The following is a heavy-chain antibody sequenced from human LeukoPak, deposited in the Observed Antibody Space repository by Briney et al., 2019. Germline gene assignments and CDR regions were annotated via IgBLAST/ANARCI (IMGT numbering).Heavy chain of an antibody. Sequence: TSVKVSCKASGFTFTSSAMHWVRQARGQRLEWIGWIVVGSGNTNYAQKFQERVTITRDMSTSTAYMELSSLRSEDTAVYYCAADRLGYYYDSSGYYNNWFDPWAREPWSPSPQ. V-gene: IGHV1-58*02. D-gene: IGHD3-22*01. J-gene: IGHJ5*02. CDR3: AADRLGYYYDSSGYYNNWFDP. CDR1: GFTFTSSA. CDR2: IVVGSGNT.